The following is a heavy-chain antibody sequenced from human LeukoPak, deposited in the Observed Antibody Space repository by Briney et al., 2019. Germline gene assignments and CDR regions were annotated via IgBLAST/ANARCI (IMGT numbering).Heavy chain of an antibody. V-gene: IGHV6-1*01. D-gene: IGHD6-19*01. Sequence: SQTLSLTCAISGDSFSSNSAAWNWIRQSPSRGLEWLGRTYYRSKWYNDYAVSVKSRITINPDTSKNQFSLQLNSVTPEDTAVYYCARDRVFSSGWYSYVFDYWGQGTLVTVSS. CDR3: ARDRVFSSGWYSYVFDY. CDR2: TYYRSKWYN. CDR1: GDSFSSNSAA. J-gene: IGHJ4*02.